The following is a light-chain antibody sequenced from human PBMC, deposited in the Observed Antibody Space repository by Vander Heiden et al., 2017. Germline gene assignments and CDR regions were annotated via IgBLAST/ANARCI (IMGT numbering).Light chain of an antibody. CDR3: QQSYNSPRT. CDR1: RSIASY. Sequence: DIQMTQSPSSPSASVGDRVSITCRASRSIASYLNWYQQKPGKAPKLLIYAASTLQSGVPSRFDGGGSGTDFTLTISSLQAEDFATYYCQQSYNSPRTFGQGTKLEIK. J-gene: IGKJ2*02. V-gene: IGKV1-39*01. CDR2: AAS.